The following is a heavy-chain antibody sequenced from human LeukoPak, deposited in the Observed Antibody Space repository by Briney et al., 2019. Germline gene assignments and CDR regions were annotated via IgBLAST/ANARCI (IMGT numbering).Heavy chain of an antibody. CDR1: GGTFSSYA. J-gene: IGHJ4*02. V-gene: IGHV1-69*04. CDR2: IIPILGIA. CDR3: ARAYFDWLLHTPPPSPLDY. Sequence: GASVKVSCKASGGTFSSYAISWVRQAPGQGLEWMGRIIPILGIANYAQKFQGRVTITADKSTSTAYMELSSLRSEDTAVYYCARAYFDWLLHTPPPSPLDYWGQGTLVTVSS. D-gene: IGHD3-9*01.